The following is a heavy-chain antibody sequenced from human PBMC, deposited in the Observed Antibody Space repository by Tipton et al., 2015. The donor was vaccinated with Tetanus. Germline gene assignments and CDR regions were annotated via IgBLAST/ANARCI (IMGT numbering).Heavy chain of an antibody. CDR1: GYIFTNYW. CDR2: IYPADSDT. V-gene: IGHV5-51*01. J-gene: IGHJ4*02. Sequence: QLVQSGGEVKKPGESLKISCKGSGYIFTNYWIGWVRQMPGKGLEWMGIIYPADSDTRYSPSFQGQVTISVDKSINTAYLQWSSPKASDTSMFYCARAHCSDGVCNFDFWGQGALVTVAS. D-gene: IGHD2-8*01. CDR3: ARAHCSDGVCNFDF.